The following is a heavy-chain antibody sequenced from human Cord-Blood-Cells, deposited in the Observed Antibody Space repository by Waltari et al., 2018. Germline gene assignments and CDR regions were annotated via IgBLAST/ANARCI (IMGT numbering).Heavy chain of an antibody. CDR1: GGSISSSSYY. J-gene: IGHJ4*02. V-gene: IGHV4-39*01. CDR2: IYYSGST. Sequence: QLQLQESGPGLVKPSETLSLTCTVSGGSISSSSYYWGWIRQPPGKGLEWIGSIYYSGSTYYNPSLKSRVTISVDTSKNQFSLKLSSVTAADTAVYYCARRLETIFGVVIGFDYWGQGTLVTVSS. CDR3: ARRLETIFGVVIGFDY. D-gene: IGHD3-3*01.